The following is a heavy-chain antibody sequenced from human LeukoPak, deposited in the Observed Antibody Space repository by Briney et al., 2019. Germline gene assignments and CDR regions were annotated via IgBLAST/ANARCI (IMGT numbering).Heavy chain of an antibody. CDR1: GYSFTSYW. CDR2: IYPGDSDT. V-gene: IGHV5-51*01. Sequence: GESLKISCKGSGYSFTSYWIGWVRQMPGKGLEWMGIIYPGDSDTRYSPSFQGQVTISADKSISTAYLQWSSLKASDTAMYYCARLGFHDILTEYGMDIWGQGTTVTVSS. D-gene: IGHD3-9*01. J-gene: IGHJ6*02. CDR3: ARLGFHDILTEYGMDI.